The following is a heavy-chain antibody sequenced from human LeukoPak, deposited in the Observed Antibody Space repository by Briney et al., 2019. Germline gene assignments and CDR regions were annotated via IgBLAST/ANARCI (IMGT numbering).Heavy chain of an antibody. CDR1: GYTFTTYD. Sequence: GASVKVSCKASGYTFTTYDINWVRQAAGQGLEWMGWISAYNGNTNYAQKLQGRVTMTTDTSTSTAYMELRSLRSDDTAVYYCARSTTSGRFGAYYYYMDVWGKGTTVTVSS. CDR3: ARSTTSGRFGAYYYYMDV. J-gene: IGHJ6*03. D-gene: IGHD4-11*01. V-gene: IGHV1-18*01. CDR2: ISAYNGNT.